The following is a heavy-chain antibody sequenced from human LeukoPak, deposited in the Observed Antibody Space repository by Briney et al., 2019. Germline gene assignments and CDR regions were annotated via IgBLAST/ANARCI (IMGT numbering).Heavy chain of an antibody. CDR1: GYTFTGYY. CDR3: ARYSGYDEPFEY. J-gene: IGHJ4*02. V-gene: IGHV1-2*02. D-gene: IGHD5-12*01. CDR2: INPKSGGT. Sequence: VSVKVSCKASGYTFTGYYMHWVRQAPGQGLEWMGWINPKSGGTSYAQKFQGRVTMTRDTSVTTAYMELSRLRSDDTAVYYCARYSGYDEPFEYWGQGTLVTVSS.